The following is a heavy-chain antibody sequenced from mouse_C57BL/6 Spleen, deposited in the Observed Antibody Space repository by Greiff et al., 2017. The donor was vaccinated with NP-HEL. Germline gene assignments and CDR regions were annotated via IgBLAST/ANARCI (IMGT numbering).Heavy chain of an antibody. V-gene: IGHV1-63*01. CDR3: ARQDGSSWFAY. Sequence: VKLVESGAELVRPGTSVKMSCKASGYTFTNYWIGWAKQRPGHGLEWIGDIYPGGGYTNYNEKFKGKATLTADKSSSTAYMQFSSLTSEDSAIYYCARQDGSSWFAYWGQGTLVTVSA. D-gene: IGHD1-1*01. CDR2: IYPGGGYT. J-gene: IGHJ3*01. CDR1: GYTFTNYW.